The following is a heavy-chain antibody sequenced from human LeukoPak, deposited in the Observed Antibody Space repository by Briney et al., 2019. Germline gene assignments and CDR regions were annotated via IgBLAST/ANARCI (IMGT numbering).Heavy chain of an antibody. D-gene: IGHD2-15*01. CDR2: ISAYNGNT. CDR3: ARARVVVAATDFDY. CDR1: GYTFTSYG. J-gene: IGHJ4*02. Sequence: ASVKVSCKASGYTFTSYGISWVRRAPGQGLEWMGWISAYNGNTNYAQKLQGRVTMTTDTSTSTAYMELRSLRSDDTAVYYCARARVVVAATDFDYWGQGTLVTVSS. V-gene: IGHV1-18*01.